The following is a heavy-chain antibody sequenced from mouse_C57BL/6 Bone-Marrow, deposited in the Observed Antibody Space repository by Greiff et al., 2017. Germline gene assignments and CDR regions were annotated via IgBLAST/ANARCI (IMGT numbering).Heavy chain of an antibody. V-gene: IGHV1-59*01. CDR3: SRRTVDDY. J-gene: IGHJ2*01. D-gene: IGHD1-1*01. CDR1: GYTFTSYW. CDR2: IDPSDSYT. Sequence: QVQLQQPGAELVRPGTSVKLSCKASGYTFTSYWMHWVKQRPGQGLEWIGVIDPSDSYTNYNQQFKGKATLTVDTSSSTAYMQLSSLTSEDSAFYYCSRRTVDDYWGQGTTLTVSS.